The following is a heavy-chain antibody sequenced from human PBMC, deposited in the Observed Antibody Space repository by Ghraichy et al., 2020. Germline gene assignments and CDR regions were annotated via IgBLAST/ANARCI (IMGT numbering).Heavy chain of an antibody. V-gene: IGHV3-7*03. J-gene: IGHJ4*02. D-gene: IGHD4-17*01. Sequence: GGSLRLSCAASGFTFSSYWMSWVRQAPGKGLEWVAYIKPDGSERYYVDSVKGRFTISRDNAQKSLYLQMNNLRVEDTAVYYCARSTVTTYYYFDYWGQGTLVPVSS. CDR2: IKPDGSER. CDR1: GFTFSSYW. CDR3: ARSTVTTYYYFDY.